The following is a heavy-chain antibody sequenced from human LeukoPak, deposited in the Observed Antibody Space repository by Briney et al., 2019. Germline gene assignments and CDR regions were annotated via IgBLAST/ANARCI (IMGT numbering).Heavy chain of an antibody. CDR1: GDSISSTSYY. D-gene: IGHD3-10*01. CDR3: ASRVYGLGSFNY. V-gene: IGHV4-39*01. Sequence: SETLSLTCTVSGDSISSTSYYWDWIRQPPGKGLEWIGSICNSGTTYYNPSLKSRVTISVDTSKNQFSLKVSSVTAADTAVYYCASRVYGLGSFNYWGQGTLVTVSS. CDR2: ICNSGTT. J-gene: IGHJ4*01.